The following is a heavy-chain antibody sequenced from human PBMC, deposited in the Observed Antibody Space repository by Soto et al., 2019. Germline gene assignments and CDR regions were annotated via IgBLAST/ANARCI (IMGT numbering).Heavy chain of an antibody. V-gene: IGHV3-7*01. CDR1: GFTFSSYW. CDR2: IKQDGSEK. CDR3: ARDEYCSGGSCYPWSYMDV. Sequence: GGSLRLSCAASGFTFSSYWMSWVRQAPGKGLEWVANIKQDGSEKYYVDSVKGRFTISRDNAKNSRYLQMNSLRAKDTAVYYCARDEYCSGGSCYPWSYMDVWGKGTTVTVSS. J-gene: IGHJ6*03. D-gene: IGHD2-15*01.